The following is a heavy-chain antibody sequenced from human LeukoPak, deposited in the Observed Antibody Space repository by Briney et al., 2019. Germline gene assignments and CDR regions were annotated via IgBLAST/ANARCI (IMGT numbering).Heavy chain of an antibody. CDR2: ISGTGGST. J-gene: IGHJ4*02. V-gene: IGHV3-23*01. CDR3: AKGPNLSIATSGMYFDY. D-gene: IGHD6-13*01. Sequence: GGSLRLSCAASGFTFSSYAMGWVRQAPGKGLEWLSVISGTGGSTNYADSVKGRFTISRDNSKKTLYLQMNSLRAEDTAVYYCAKGPNLSIATSGMYFDYWGQGTLVTVSS. CDR1: GFTFSSYA.